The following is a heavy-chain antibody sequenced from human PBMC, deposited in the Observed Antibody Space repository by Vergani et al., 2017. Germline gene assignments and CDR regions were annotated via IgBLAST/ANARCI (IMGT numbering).Heavy chain of an antibody. V-gene: IGHV3-30*18. CDR3: AKDGGIAVLDAFDI. CDR2: LSYDGSNK. J-gene: IGHJ3*02. D-gene: IGHD6-19*01. Sequence: QVQLVESGGGVVQPGRSLRLSCAASGFTFSSYGMHWVRQAPGKGLEWVAVLSYDGSNKYYADSVEGRFTISRDNSKNTLYLQMNSLRAEDTAVYYWAKDGGIAVLDAFDIWGQGTMVTVSS. CDR1: GFTFSSYG.